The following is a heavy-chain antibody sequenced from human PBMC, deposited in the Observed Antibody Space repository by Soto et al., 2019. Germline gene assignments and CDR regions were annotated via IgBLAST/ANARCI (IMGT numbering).Heavy chain of an antibody. D-gene: IGHD1-26*01. CDR1: GFSLTTDRVG. CDR3: AYAYGGRSLY. V-gene: IGHV2-5*02. CDR2: IYWDDSK. Sequence: QITLKESGPTLVKPTQTLTLTCTFSGFSLTTDRVGVGWIRQPPGEALEWLAVIYWDDSKTYRPSLESRLTITQDTSKNQVALTMTNMDSLDTATYYCAYAYGGRSLYWGQGTLVTVSS. J-gene: IGHJ4*02.